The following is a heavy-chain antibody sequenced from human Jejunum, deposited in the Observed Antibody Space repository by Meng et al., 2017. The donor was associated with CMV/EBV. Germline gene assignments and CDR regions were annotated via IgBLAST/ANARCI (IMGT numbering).Heavy chain of an antibody. V-gene: IGHV3-74*01. CDR3: ARGGASDYYYYGLDV. J-gene: IGHJ6*02. Sequence: GLTLNSYWMHWVRQAPGKGLVWVSRINRDGTSTTYADSVKGRFTFSRDNAKSTLYLQLNSLRAEDTAVYYCARGGASDYYYYGLDVWGQGTTVTVSS. CDR1: GLTLNSYW. D-gene: IGHD1-26*01. CDR2: INRDGTST.